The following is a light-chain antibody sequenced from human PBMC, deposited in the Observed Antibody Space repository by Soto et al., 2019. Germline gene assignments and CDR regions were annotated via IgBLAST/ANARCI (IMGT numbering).Light chain of an antibody. CDR1: QSVSSSY. CDR2: DAS. Sequence: EIVLTQSPGTLSLSPGERATLSCRASQSVSSSYLAWYQQRPGQAPRLLIYDASSRATGIPDRFSGSGSGTDFTLTISRLEPEDFAVYYCQQRSNSWTFGQGTKVEIK. V-gene: IGKV3D-20*02. J-gene: IGKJ1*01. CDR3: QQRSNSWT.